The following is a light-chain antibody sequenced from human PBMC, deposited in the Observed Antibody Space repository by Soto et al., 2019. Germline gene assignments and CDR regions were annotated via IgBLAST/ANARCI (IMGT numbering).Light chain of an antibody. CDR3: QQYNGWPLT. CDR2: SAS. V-gene: IGKV3-15*01. CDR1: RSVSSN. Sequence: EIVMTQSPATLSVSPGETATLSCRASRSVSSNLGWYQQKPGQAPRLLIYSASTRATGIPARFSGSGSGTESTLTISSLQSEDFAVYYCQQYNGWPLTFGGGTKVDIK. J-gene: IGKJ4*01.